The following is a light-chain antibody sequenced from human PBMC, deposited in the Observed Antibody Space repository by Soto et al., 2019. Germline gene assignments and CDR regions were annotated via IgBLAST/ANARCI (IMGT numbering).Light chain of an antibody. CDR2: DAS. Sequence: DIQMTQSTSAVSASVGDRVSVTCRASQDINSRLAWYQQKPGKAPKLLISDASSLQSGVPSRFSGSGSGTDFSLTISSLQPEDFATYYCHQAHSFPFAFGPGTKVDIK. V-gene: IGKV1-12*01. CDR1: QDINSR. J-gene: IGKJ3*01. CDR3: HQAHSFPFA.